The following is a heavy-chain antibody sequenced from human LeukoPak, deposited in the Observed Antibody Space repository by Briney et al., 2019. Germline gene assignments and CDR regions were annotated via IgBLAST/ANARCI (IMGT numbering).Heavy chain of an antibody. D-gene: IGHD3-22*01. CDR2: IYHSGST. V-gene: IGHV4-4*02. Sequence: PSETLSLTCAVSGGSISSSNWWSWVRQPPGKGLEWIGEIYHSGSTNYNPSLKSRVTMSVDKSKNQFSLKLSSVTAADTAVYYCASRYDSSGSYYYYGMDVWGQGTTVTVSS. CDR3: ASRYDSSGSYYYYGMDV. CDR1: GGSISSSNW. J-gene: IGHJ6*02.